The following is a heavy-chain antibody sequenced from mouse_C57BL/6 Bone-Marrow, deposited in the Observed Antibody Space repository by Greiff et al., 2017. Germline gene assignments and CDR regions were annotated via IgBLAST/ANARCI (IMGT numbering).Heavy chain of an antibody. D-gene: IGHD1-1*01. CDR2: ISSGSSTI. CDR3: ARLRSYFDY. Sequence: EVQLVESGGGLVKPGGSLKLSCAASGFTFSDYRMHWVRQAPEKGLEWVAYISSGSSTIYYADTVKGRFTISRDNAKNTLFLQMTSLRSEDTAMYYCARLRSYFDYWGQGTTLTVSS. J-gene: IGHJ2*01. CDR1: GFTFSDYR. V-gene: IGHV5-17*01.